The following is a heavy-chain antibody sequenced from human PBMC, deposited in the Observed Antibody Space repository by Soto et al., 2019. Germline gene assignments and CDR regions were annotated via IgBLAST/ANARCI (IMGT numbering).Heavy chain of an antibody. J-gene: IGHJ6*02. CDR3: ARYGLGSSSWYGGYYYGMDV. V-gene: IGHV4-59*01. Sequence: SETLSLTCTVSGGSISSYYWSWIRQPPGKGLEWIGYIYYGGSTNYNPSLKSRVTISVDTSKNQFSLKLSSVTAADTAVDYCARYGLGSSSWYGGYYYGMDVWGQGTTVTAP. CDR2: IYYGGST. D-gene: IGHD6-13*01. CDR1: GGSISSYY.